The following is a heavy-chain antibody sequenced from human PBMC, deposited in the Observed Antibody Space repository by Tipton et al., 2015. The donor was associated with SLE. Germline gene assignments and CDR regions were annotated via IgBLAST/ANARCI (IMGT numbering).Heavy chain of an antibody. Sequence: QLVQSGAEVKKPGSSVKVSCKASGGTFSSYAISWVRQAPGQGLEWMGGIIPIFGTANYAQKFQGRVTITTDESTSTAYMELSSLRSEDTAVYYCARSREAYCTTTSCPGVYGYWGQGSLVTVSS. CDR1: GGTFSSYA. J-gene: IGHJ4*02. CDR3: ARSREAYCTTTSCPGVYGY. V-gene: IGHV1-69*05. CDR2: IIPIFGTA. D-gene: IGHD2-2*01.